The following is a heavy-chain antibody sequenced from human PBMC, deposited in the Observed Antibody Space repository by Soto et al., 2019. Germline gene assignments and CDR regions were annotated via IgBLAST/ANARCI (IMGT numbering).Heavy chain of an antibody. Sequence: QVQLQESGPGLVKPSQTLSLTYTVSGGSISSGGYYWSWIRQHPGKGLEWIGYIYYSGSTYYNPSLKSRVTISVDTSKNQFSLKLSSVTAADTAVYYCARDISLVTMVWGVPYYYYYGMDVWGQGTTVTVSS. CDR3: ARDISLVTMVWGVPYYYYYGMDV. CDR1: GGSISSGGYY. J-gene: IGHJ6*02. V-gene: IGHV4-31*03. CDR2: IYYSGST. D-gene: IGHD3-10*01.